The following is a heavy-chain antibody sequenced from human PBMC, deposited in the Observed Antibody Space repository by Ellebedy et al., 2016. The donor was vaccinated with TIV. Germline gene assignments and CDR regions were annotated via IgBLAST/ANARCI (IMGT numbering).Heavy chain of an antibody. CDR1: GFSLSSSGVG. D-gene: IGHD4-17*01. J-gene: IGHJ4*02. Sequence: SGPTLVKPTQTLTLTCTFSGFSLSSSGVGVGWIRQPPGKALEWPALISWDDNEHFSPSLKNRLTITEGTSRNQVVLTMTNMDPVDTATYYCAHLVTTMWGFDYWGQGILVTVSS. CDR2: ISWDDNE. CDR3: AHLVTTMWGFDY. V-gene: IGHV2-5*02.